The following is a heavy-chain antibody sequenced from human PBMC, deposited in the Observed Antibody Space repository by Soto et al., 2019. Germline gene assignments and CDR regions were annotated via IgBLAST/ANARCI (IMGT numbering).Heavy chain of an antibody. V-gene: IGHV4-39*01. Sequence: PSETLSLTCAVYGGSISGYYWGWVRQPPGKGLEWIGSIHNSGTTYYNPSLKSRVTLSVDTSINQSSLKLSSVTAADPAVYYCARRPLNKCLDYWGQGTLVTVSS. J-gene: IGHJ4*02. D-gene: IGHD2-2*01. CDR2: IHNSGTT. CDR3: ARRPLNKCLDY. CDR1: GGSISGYY.